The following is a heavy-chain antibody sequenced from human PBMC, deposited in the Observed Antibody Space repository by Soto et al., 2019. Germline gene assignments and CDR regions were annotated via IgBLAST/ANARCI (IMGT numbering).Heavy chain of an antibody. D-gene: IGHD6-6*01. CDR3: ARQGASIAARPVDY. J-gene: IGHJ4*02. Sequence: SETLSLTCTVSGGSISSYYWSWIRQPPGKGLEWIGYIYDSGSTNYNPSLKSRVTISVDTSKKQFSLKLSSVTAANTAVYYGARQGASIAARPVDYWGQGTLVTVSS. V-gene: IGHV4-59*08. CDR1: GGSISSYY. CDR2: IYDSGST.